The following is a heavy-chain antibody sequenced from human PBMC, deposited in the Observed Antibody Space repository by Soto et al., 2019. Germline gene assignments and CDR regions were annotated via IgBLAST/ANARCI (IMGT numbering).Heavy chain of an antibody. V-gene: IGHV1-3*01. J-gene: IGHJ6*02. CDR2: INAGNGNT. CDR1: GYTFTSYA. D-gene: IGHD3-3*01. CDR3: ARDPRYYDFGSGYLDYYYYGMDV. Sequence: ASVKVSCKASGYTFTSYAMHWVRQAPGQRLEWMGWINAGNGNTKYSQKFQGRVTITRDTSASTAYMELSSLRSEDTAVYYCARDPRYYDFGSGYLDYYYYGMDVWGQGTTVTVSS.